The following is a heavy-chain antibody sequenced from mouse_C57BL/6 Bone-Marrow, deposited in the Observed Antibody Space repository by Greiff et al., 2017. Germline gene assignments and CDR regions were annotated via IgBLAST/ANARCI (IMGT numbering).Heavy chain of an antibody. CDR3: ARQDDYDGAWFAY. V-gene: IGHV1-75*01. J-gene: IGHJ3*01. CDR1: GYTFTDYY. Sequence: QVQLQQSGPELVKPGASVKISCKASGYTFTDYYINWVKQRPGQGLEWIGWIFPGSGSTYYNEKFKGKDTLTVDKSSSTAYMLLSSLTSEDSAVYFCARQDDYDGAWFAYGGQGTLVTVSA. D-gene: IGHD2-4*01. CDR2: IFPGSGST.